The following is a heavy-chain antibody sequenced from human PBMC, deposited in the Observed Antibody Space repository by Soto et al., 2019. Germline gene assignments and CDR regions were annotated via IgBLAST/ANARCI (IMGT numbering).Heavy chain of an antibody. V-gene: IGHV4-59*12. D-gene: IGHD5-12*01. CDR3: AREYGYKNRHYSGMDV. CDR2: IYYSGNT. Sequence: TSETLSLTCTVSGYSIRNYYWSWIRQPPGKGLEWIGYIYYSGNTNYNPSLKSRITLSVDRSKNQFSLKLNSVTAADTAVYYFAREYGYKNRHYSGMDVWGRGTTVTVSS. J-gene: IGHJ6*02. CDR1: GYSIRNYY.